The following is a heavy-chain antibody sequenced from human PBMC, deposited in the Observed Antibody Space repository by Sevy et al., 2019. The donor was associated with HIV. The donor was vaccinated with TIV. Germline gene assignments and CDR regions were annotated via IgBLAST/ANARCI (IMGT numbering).Heavy chain of an antibody. V-gene: IGHV1-2*02. CDR2: INPNSGDT. CDR1: GYSISDYY. J-gene: IGHJ5*02. Sequence: ASVKVSCKASGYSISDYYIHWVRQAPGQGLEWMAWINPNSGDTNYAHNFRDRVTVTRDTFIGTVSLDLTRLTSGDPAVYYWAVAQHLFAWLDPWGQGTLVTVSS. CDR3: AVAQHLFAWLDP. D-gene: IGHD6-13*01.